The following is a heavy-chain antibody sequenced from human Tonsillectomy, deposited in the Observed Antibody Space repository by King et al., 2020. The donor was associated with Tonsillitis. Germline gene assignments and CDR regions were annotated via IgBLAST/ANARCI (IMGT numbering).Heavy chain of an antibody. J-gene: IGHJ1*01. CDR2: IYYSGST. CDR1: GGSISSYY. Sequence: QLQESGPGLVKPSETLSLTCTVSGGSISSYYWSWIRQPPGKGLEWIGYIYYSGSTNYNPSLKSRVTISVDTSKNQFSLKLSSVTAADTAVYYCAGTYCGGDCWGRYFQHWGQGTLVTVSS. CDR3: AGTYCGGDCWGRYFQH. V-gene: IGHV4-59*01. D-gene: IGHD2-21*02.